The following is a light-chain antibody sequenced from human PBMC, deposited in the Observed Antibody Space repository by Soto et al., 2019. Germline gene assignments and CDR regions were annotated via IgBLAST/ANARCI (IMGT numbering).Light chain of an antibody. J-gene: IGKJ1*01. V-gene: IGKV3-20*01. CDR2: GAS. CDR3: QQSYSTPRT. CDR1: QSVSSTY. Sequence: DTVLTQSPGTLSLSPGERATLSCRASQSVSSTYLAWYQQKPGQAPRLLIFGASSRATGIPDRFSGSGSGTDFTLTISSLQPEDFATYYCQQSYSTPRTFGQGTKVDI.